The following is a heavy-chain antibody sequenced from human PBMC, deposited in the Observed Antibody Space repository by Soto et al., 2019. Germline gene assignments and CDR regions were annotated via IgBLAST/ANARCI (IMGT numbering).Heavy chain of an antibody. J-gene: IGHJ3*02. CDR2: INPSGGST. CDR3: AREQSLDIVVVPALAFDI. Sequence: APVKVSCKASGYTFTSYYMHWVRQAPGQGLEWMGIINPSGGSTSYAQKFQGRVTMTRDTSTSTVYMELSSLRSEDTAVYYCAREQSLDIVVVPALAFDILGQGTMVT. V-gene: IGHV1-46*03. D-gene: IGHD2-2*01. CDR1: GYTFTSYY.